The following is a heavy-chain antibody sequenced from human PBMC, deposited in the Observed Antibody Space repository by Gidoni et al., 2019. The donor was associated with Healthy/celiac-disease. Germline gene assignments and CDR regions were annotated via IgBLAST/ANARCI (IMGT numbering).Heavy chain of an antibody. CDR3: ASCEDTAMVPYYYYYMDV. CDR1: GFTFSSSA. D-gene: IGHD5-18*01. J-gene: IGHJ6*03. V-gene: IGHV3-30-3*01. Sequence: QVQLVESGGGVVQPGRSLRLSCAASGFTFSSSAMHWVRQAPGKGLEWVAVISYDGSNKYYADAVKGRFTISRDNSKNTLYLQMNSLRAEDTAVYYCASCEDTAMVPYYYYYMDVWGKGTTVTVSS. CDR2: ISYDGSNK.